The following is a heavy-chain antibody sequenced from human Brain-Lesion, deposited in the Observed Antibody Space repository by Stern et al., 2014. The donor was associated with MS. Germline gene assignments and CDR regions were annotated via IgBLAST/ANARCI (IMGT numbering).Heavy chain of an antibody. CDR2: INPNTGAT. Sequence: VQLVESGAEVKKPGASVTVSCTPSGYTVSGHYIDWVRQAPGQGPEWMGLINPNTGATIYAQNFRGRVTLTRDTSTTTVYLDLNRLRSDDTAVYYCERRKVNTMTLDYWGQGTLVTVSS. D-gene: IGHD5-18*01. CDR1: GYTVSGHY. J-gene: IGHJ4*02. CDR3: ERRKVNTMTLDY. V-gene: IGHV1-2*06.